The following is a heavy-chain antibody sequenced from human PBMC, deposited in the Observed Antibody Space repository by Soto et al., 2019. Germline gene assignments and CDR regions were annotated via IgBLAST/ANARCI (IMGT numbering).Heavy chain of an antibody. Sequence: QVQLVESGGDLVKPGGSLRLSCAASGYTFSDYYMSWLRQAPGKGLEWISYIATSGTKIYYADSVKGRFSITRDNANNSLYLEMNSLRDEDTAVYYCASHYDMWSGYLSPVDYWGQGTLVTVSS. CDR1: GYTFSDYY. J-gene: IGHJ4*02. D-gene: IGHD3-3*01. CDR3: ASHYDMWSGYLSPVDY. V-gene: IGHV3-11*01. CDR2: IATSGTKI.